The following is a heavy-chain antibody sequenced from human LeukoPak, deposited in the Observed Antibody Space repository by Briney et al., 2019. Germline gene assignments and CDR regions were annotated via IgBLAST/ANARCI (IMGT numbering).Heavy chain of an antibody. CDR1: GFTVSSNY. V-gene: IGHV3-66*01. J-gene: IGHJ4*02. Sequence: PGGSLRLSCAASGFTVSSNYMSWVRQAPGKGLEGVSVIYSGGSTYYEDSVKGRFTISRDNSKNTLYLQMNSLRAEDTAVYYCAQSPRSRYYFDYWGQGTLVTVSS. CDR2: IYSGGST. CDR3: AQSPRSRYYFDY.